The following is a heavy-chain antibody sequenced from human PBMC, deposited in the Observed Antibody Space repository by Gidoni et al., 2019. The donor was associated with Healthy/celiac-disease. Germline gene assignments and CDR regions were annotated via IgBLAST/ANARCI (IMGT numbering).Heavy chain of an antibody. CDR2: INPNSGGT. J-gene: IGHJ3*02. CDR3: ARVEDPGYCTNGVCYDGAFDI. D-gene: IGHD2-8*01. V-gene: IGHV1-2*02. CDR1: GYTFTGYY. Sequence: QVQLVQSGAEVKKPGASVKVSCKASGYTFTGYYMHWVRQAPGQGLEWMGWINPNSGGTNYAQKFQGRVTMTRDTSISTAYMELSRLRSDDTAVYYCARVEDPGYCTNGVCYDGAFDIWGQGTMVTVSS.